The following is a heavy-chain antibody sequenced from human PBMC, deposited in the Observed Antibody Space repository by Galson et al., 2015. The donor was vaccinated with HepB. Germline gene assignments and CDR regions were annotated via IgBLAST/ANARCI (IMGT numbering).Heavy chain of an antibody. CDR3: AIEVMVRGVISGWLDP. Sequence: SLRLSCAASGFTVSSNYMSWVRQASGKELDWVSAISSGGNTYYADSVKGRFTISRDNSQNTLYLQMNSLRAEDTAVYYCAIEVMVRGVISGWLDPWGQGTLVTVSS. CDR2: ISSGGNT. D-gene: IGHD3-10*01. J-gene: IGHJ5*02. V-gene: IGHV3-66*01. CDR1: GFTVSSNY.